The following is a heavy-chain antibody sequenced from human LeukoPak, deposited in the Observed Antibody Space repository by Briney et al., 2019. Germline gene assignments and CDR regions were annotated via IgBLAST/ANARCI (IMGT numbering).Heavy chain of an antibody. Sequence: GGSLRLSCAASGFTFSSYWMSWVRQAPGKGLEWVANIKQDGSEKYYVDSVKGRFTISIDNAKNSLYLQMNSLRAEDTAVYYCARDPDSGWSTNWFDPWGQGTLVAVSS. CDR3: ARDPDSGWSTNWFDP. D-gene: IGHD6-19*01. CDR2: IKQDGSEK. CDR1: GFTFSSYW. V-gene: IGHV3-7*01. J-gene: IGHJ5*02.